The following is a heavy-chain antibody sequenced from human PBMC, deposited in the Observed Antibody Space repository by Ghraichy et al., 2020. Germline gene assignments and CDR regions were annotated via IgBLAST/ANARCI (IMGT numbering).Heavy chain of an antibody. CDR1: GGSISSGDYN. J-gene: IGHJ4*02. D-gene: IGHD3-22*01. Sequence: SETLSLTCTVSGGSISSGDYNWSWIRQPPGKGLEWIGYIYYTGTTYYNPSLRSRVTIFVDTSRNQFSLKLSSVTAADTAVYYCASGGIYYDNWGQGTLVTVSS. CDR3: ASGGIYYDN. CDR2: IYYTGTT. V-gene: IGHV4-30-4*01.